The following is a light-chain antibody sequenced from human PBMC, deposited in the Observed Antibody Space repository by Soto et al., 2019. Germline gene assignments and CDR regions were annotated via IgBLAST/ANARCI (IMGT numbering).Light chain of an antibody. V-gene: IGKV3-11*01. CDR2: DTS. CDR3: QQRSNWPMYT. CDR1: QTVSSH. J-gene: IGKJ2*01. Sequence: EVVLTQSPATLSLSPGARGTLSCRASQTVSSHFAWYQQIPGQAPRLLIYDTSNRATGVPARFSGSGSGTDFTLTISSLGPEDFAVYYCQQRSNWPMYTFGQGTRLEI.